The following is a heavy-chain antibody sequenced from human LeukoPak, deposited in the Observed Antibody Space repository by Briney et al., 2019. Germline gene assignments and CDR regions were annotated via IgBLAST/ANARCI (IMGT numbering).Heavy chain of an antibody. D-gene: IGHD3-9*01. Sequence: PGGSLRLSCAASGFTFSSYAMSWVRQAPGKGLEWVSAISGSGGSTYYADSVKGRFTISRDNSKNTLYLQMNSLRAEDTAVYYCARYYDILTGLGDWGQGTLVTVSS. CDR3: ARYYDILTGLGD. CDR1: GFTFSSYA. J-gene: IGHJ4*02. CDR2: ISGSGGST. V-gene: IGHV3-23*01.